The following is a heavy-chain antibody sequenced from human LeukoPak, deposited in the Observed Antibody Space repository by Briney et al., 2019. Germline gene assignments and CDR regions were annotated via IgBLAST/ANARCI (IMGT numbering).Heavy chain of an antibody. V-gene: IGHV1-69*04. J-gene: IGHJ1*01. CDR2: IIPIFGIA. Sequence: GASVKVSCKASGGTFSSYAISWARQAPGQGLEWMGRIIPIFGIANYAQKFQGRVTITADKSTSTAYMELSSLRSEDTAVYYCARAVYYDSSGPDFQHWGQGTLVTVSS. D-gene: IGHD3-22*01. CDR3: ARAVYYDSSGPDFQH. CDR1: GGTFSSYA.